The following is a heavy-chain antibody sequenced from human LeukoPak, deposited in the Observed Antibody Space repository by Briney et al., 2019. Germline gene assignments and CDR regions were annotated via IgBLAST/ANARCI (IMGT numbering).Heavy chain of an antibody. J-gene: IGHJ4*02. CDR1: GSSFTSYW. D-gene: IGHD2-21*02. Sequence: PGGSLQISCKGSGSSFTSYWIGWVRQMPGKGLEWMGIIYTGDSDTRYSPSFQGQVTISADKSISTAYLQWSSLKASDTAMYYCARHDCGGDCYPDYWGQGTLVTVSS. CDR2: IYTGDSDT. CDR3: ARHDCGGDCYPDY. V-gene: IGHV5-51*01.